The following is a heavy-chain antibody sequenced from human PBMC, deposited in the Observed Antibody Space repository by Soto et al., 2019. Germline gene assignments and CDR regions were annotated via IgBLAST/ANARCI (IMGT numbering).Heavy chain of an antibody. D-gene: IGHD2-15*01. J-gene: IGHJ3*02. V-gene: IGHV3-30*18. Sequence: QVQLVESGGGLFQPGRSLRLSCAASGFTFSSYGMHWVPQAPGKGLEWVEVISYDGSKKNYADSVKGRFTIPKDNSKNPLYLQMNSLRGEDTAVYYCAKDRSLYCSGGSCQTPDAFDIWGQGTMVTVSS. CDR1: GFTFSSYG. CDR3: AKDRSLYCSGGSCQTPDAFDI. CDR2: ISYDGSKK.